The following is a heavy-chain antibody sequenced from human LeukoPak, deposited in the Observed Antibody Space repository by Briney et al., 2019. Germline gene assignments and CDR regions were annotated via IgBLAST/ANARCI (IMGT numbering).Heavy chain of an antibody. V-gene: IGHV3-66*01. CDR1: GFTVSSNY. D-gene: IGHD6-19*01. CDR3: ARGRGSGWPFDY. J-gene: IGHJ4*02. CDR2: IYSGGST. Sequence: GGSLRLSCAGSGFTVSSNYMSWVPQAPGKGLEWVSVIYSGGSTYYADSVKGRFTISRDSSKNTLYLQMNSLRAEDTAVYYCARGRGSGWPFDYWGQGTLVTVSS.